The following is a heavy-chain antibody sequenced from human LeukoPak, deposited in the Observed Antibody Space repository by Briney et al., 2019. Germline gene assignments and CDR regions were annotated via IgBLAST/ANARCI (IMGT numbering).Heavy chain of an antibody. CDR3: ARSVAGPSIDV. CDR1: DITLTTTD. J-gene: IGHJ6*02. D-gene: IGHD6-19*01. CDR2: IYSGGST. Sequence: PGGSLRPPGTAPDITLTTTDMTGSPQAPGKGLEWVSVIYSGGSTYYADSVKGRFTISRDNSKNTLYLQMNSLRAEDTAVYYCARSVAGPSIDVWGQGTTVTVSS. V-gene: IGHV3-53*01.